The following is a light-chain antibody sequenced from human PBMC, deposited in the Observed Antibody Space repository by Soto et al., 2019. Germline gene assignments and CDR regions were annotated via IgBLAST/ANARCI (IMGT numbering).Light chain of an antibody. CDR2: DAS. CDR3: QQRSNWPPIT. J-gene: IGKJ5*01. Sequence: EIVLTQSPATLSLSPGDTATLSCRASQSVSVFLAWYQQKPGQAPRLLIYDASNRATGIPARFSGSGSGTDFTLTISSLEPDDFAVYYCQQRSNWPPITFGQGTRLEIK. V-gene: IGKV3-11*01. CDR1: QSVSVF.